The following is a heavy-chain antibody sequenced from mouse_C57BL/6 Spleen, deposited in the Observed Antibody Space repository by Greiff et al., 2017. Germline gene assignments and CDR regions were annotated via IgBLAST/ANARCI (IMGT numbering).Heavy chain of an antibody. CDR3: ARNSFYYGSSYGYFDV. Sequence: QVQLQQPGTELVKPGASVKLSCKASGYTFTSYWMHWVKQRPGQGLEWIGNINPSNGGTNYNAKFKSKATLTVAKSSSPAYMQLSSLTSEDSAVYYCARNSFYYGSSYGYFDVWGTGTTVTVSS. V-gene: IGHV1-53*01. CDR2: INPSNGGT. J-gene: IGHJ1*03. CDR1: GYTFTSYW. D-gene: IGHD1-1*01.